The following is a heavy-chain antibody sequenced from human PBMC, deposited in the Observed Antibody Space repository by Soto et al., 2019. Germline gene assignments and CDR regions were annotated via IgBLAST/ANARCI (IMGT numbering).Heavy chain of an antibody. D-gene: IGHD1-26*01. Sequence: QVQLVQSGAEVKKPGSSVKVSCKASGGTFSSYAISWVRQAPGQGLEWMGGIIPIFGTANYAQKFQGRVTITADESTSTAYMELSSLRSEDTAVYYCARALLGASRVGGRYYGMDVWGQGTTVTVSS. J-gene: IGHJ6*02. CDR3: ARALLGASRVGGRYYGMDV. CDR1: GGTFSSYA. V-gene: IGHV1-69*01. CDR2: IIPIFGTA.